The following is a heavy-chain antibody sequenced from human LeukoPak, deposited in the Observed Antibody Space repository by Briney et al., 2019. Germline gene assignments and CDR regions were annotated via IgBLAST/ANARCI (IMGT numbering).Heavy chain of an antibody. J-gene: IGHJ4*02. D-gene: IGHD1-26*01. CDR3: ARVGEIKDFDY. Sequence: SETLSLTCTVSGGSISSGGYYWSWIRQHSGKGLEWIGYIYYSGSTYYNPSLKSRVTISVGTSKNQFSLKLSSVTAADTAVYYCARVGEIKDFDYWGQGTLVTVSS. CDR1: GGSISSGGYY. CDR2: IYYSGST. V-gene: IGHV4-31*03.